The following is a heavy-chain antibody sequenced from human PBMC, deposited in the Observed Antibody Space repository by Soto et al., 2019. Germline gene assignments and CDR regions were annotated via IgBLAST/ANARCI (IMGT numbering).Heavy chain of an antibody. J-gene: IGHJ4*02. V-gene: IGHV3-30*18. Sequence: QVQLVESGGGVVQPGRSLRRSCAASGFTFSSYGMHWVRQAPGKGLEWVAVISYDGSNKYYADSVKGRFTISRDNSKNTLYLQMISLRAEDTAVYYCAKDYDSSGYYYVGSAFDYWGQGTLVTVSS. D-gene: IGHD3-22*01. CDR3: AKDYDSSGYYYVGSAFDY. CDR2: ISYDGSNK. CDR1: GFTFSSYG.